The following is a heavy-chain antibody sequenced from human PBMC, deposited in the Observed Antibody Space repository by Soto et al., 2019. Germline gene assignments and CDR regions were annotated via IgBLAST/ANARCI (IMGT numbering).Heavy chain of an antibody. CDR1: GFTFSSYA. CDR2: ISGSSSYI. V-gene: IGHV3-21*01. CDR3: ARALTNNAFDI. J-gene: IGHJ3*02. Sequence: RGSLRLSCAASGFTFSSYAMSWVRQAPGKGLEWVSAISGSSSYIYYADSVKGRFTISRDNAKNSLYLQMNSLRAEDTAVYYCARALTNNAFDIWGQGTMVTVSS.